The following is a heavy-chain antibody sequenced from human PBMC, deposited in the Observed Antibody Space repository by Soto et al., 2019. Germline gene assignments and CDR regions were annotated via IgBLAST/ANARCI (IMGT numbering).Heavy chain of an antibody. CDR1: GFTFSSYA. D-gene: IGHD5-18*01. CDR2: IWYDGSNN. Sequence: QVQLVESGGGVVQPGRSLRLSCAASGFTFSSYAIHWVRQAPGKGLEWVAVIWYDGSNNRYADSVKGRFTISRDNSKNMAYLQMSSLRAEDTAVYYCARGYGGSWGQGTLVTVSS. J-gene: IGHJ4*02. CDR3: ARGYGGS. V-gene: IGHV3-33*01.